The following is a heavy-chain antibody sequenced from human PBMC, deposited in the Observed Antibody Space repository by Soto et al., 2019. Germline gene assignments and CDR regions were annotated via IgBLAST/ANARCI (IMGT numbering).Heavy chain of an antibody. CDR1: GGSISSYY. Sequence: SETLSLTCTVSGGSISSYYWSWIRQPPGKGLEWIGYIYYSGSTNYNPSLKSRVTISVDTSKNQFSLKLSSVTAADTAVYYCARGLMERDTNYFDYWGQGTLVTVSS. D-gene: IGHD5-18*01. V-gene: IGHV4-59*01. CDR2: IYYSGST. J-gene: IGHJ4*02. CDR3: ARGLMERDTNYFDY.